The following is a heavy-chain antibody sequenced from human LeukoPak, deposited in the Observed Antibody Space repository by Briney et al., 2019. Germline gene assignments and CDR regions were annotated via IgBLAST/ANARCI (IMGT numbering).Heavy chain of an antibody. J-gene: IGHJ3*02. CDR1: GFTVSSNY. CDR2: ISGSGGST. D-gene: IGHD3-22*01. CDR3: AKDYDSSPDAFDI. Sequence: GSLRLSCAASGFTVSSNYMSWVRQAPGKGLEWVSAISGSGGSTYYADSVKGRFTISRDSSKNTLYLQMNSLRAEDTALYYCAKDYDSSPDAFDIWGQGTMVTVSS. V-gene: IGHV3-23*01.